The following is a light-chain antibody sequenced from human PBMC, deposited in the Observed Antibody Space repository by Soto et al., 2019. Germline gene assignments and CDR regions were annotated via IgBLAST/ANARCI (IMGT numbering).Light chain of an antibody. CDR2: GVS. Sequence: EIVLTQSPGTLSLSPGERDTLSCRASQSVVSSHLAWYQQKPGQAPRLLIYGVSSRATVIPDMFSGSGSGKDFTLSISGLEPEDFAVYYCQQYEIAPKTFGQGTKVDI. J-gene: IGKJ1*01. CDR3: QQYEIAPKT. CDR1: QSVVSSH. V-gene: IGKV3-20*01.